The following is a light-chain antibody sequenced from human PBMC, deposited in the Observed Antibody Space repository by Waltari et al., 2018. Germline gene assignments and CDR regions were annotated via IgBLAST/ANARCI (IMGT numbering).Light chain of an antibody. CDR1: SRDVDGNHY. V-gene: IGLV2-11*01. J-gene: IGLJ1*01. CDR3: CSFAGSYTFV. CDR2: DVS. Sequence: QSALTQPRSVSGSPGQSVTISCTGTSRDVDGNHYVSWFQQHPGKVPKLLIYDVSERPSDVPDRFSGSKSANTAPLTISGLQTEDEADYYCCSFAGSYTFVFGTGTRVTVL.